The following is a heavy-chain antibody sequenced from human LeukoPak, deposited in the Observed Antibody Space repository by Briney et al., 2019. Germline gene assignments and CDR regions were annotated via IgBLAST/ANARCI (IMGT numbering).Heavy chain of an antibody. D-gene: IGHD6-13*01. CDR3: ARVRIGQQLDKDYYYAMDV. CDR2: INPNSGGT. V-gene: IGHV1-2*06. CDR1: GYTFTDYY. J-gene: IGHJ6*02. Sequence: ASVKDSCKSSGYTFTDYYMHWVRQAPGQGVEWMGRINPNSGGTNYAQKSQGRVTMTTDTSIRTAYMEVSRLRSDDTAVYYCARVRIGQQLDKDYYYAMDVWGQGTTVSVSS.